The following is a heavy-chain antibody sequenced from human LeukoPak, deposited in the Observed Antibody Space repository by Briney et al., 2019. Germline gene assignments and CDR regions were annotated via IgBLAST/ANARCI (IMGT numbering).Heavy chain of an antibody. CDR3: ARWNGRNSDRTYDH. CDR1: GFTFSKNG. CDR2: IWYDGSDT. J-gene: IGHJ4*02. Sequence: PGGPLRLSCVASGFTFSKNGMHWVRQGPGKGLELVTFIWYDGSDTYYSDSVKGRFTISRDNSKSTLYLQMDNLRAEDTAVYYCARWNGRNSDRTYDHWGQGAPVTVSS. D-gene: IGHD4-23*01. V-gene: IGHV3-33*01.